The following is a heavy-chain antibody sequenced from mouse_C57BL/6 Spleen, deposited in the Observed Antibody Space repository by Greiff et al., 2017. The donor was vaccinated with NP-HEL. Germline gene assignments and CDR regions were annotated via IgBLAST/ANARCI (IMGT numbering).Heavy chain of an antibody. J-gene: IGHJ1*03. CDR1: GFTFSDYG. CDR2: ISSGSSTI. Sequence: EVKLMESGGGLVKPGGSLKLSCAASGFTFSDYGMHWVRQAPEKGLEWVAYISSGSSTIYYADTVKGRFTISRDNAKNTLFLQMTSLRSEDTAMYYCARPTDGYYEGYFDVWGTGTTVTVSS. D-gene: IGHD2-3*01. V-gene: IGHV5-17*01. CDR3: ARPTDGYYEGYFDV.